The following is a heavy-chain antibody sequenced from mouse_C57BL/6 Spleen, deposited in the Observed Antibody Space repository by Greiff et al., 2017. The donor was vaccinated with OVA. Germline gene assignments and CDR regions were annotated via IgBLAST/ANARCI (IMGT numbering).Heavy chain of an antibody. Sequence: EVQRVESGGGLVQPGGSLSLSCAASGFTFTDYYMSWVRQPPGQALEWLGFIRNKANGYTTKYSSSVKVRFPISRDNYQSILYLQMNALRAEDSATDYCARYIPDGYHYAMDYWGQGTSVTVSS. CDR1: GFTFTDYY. V-gene: IGHV7-3*01. CDR3: ARYIPDGYHYAMDY. J-gene: IGHJ4*01. D-gene: IGHD2-3*01. CDR2: IRNKANGYTT.